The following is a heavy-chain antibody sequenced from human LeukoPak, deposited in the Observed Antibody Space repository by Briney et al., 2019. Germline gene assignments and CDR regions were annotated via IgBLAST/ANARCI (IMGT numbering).Heavy chain of an antibody. CDR3: AKGYSYGFDY. J-gene: IGHJ4*02. CDR1: GFTFSSHG. Sequence: GGSLRLSCAASGFTFSSHGMHWVRQAPGKGLEWLAFIRYDGTEKFYTDSVKGRFTISRDNSKNTLYLQMNSLRAEDTAVYYCAKGYSYGFDYWGQGTLVTVSS. D-gene: IGHD5-18*01. CDR2: IRYDGTEK. V-gene: IGHV3-30*02.